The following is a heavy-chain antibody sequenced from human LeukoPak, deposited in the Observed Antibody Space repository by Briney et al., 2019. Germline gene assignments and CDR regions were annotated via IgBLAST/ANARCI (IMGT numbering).Heavy chain of an antibody. V-gene: IGHV4-59*01. J-gene: IGHJ5*02. CDR1: GGSISSYY. D-gene: IGHD2-2*01. CDR3: ARYHCSSTSCYGMVNWFDP. CDR2: IYYSGST. Sequence: SETLSLTCTVSGGSISSYYWSWIRQPPGKGLEWIGYIYYSGSTNYNPSLKSRVTISVDTSKNRFSLKLSSVTAADTAVYYCARYHCSSTSCYGMVNWFDPWGQGTLVTASS.